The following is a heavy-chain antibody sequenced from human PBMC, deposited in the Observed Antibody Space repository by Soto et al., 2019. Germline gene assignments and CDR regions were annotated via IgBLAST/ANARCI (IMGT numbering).Heavy chain of an antibody. D-gene: IGHD2-8*01. J-gene: IGHJ6*02. Sequence: ASVKVSCKASGYTFTGYYMHWVRQAPGQGLEWMGWINPNSGGTNYAQKFQGRVTMTRDTSISTAYTELSRLRSDDTAVYYCARDAVDCTNGVCYTAYYYGMDVWGQGTTVTVSS. CDR3: ARDAVDCTNGVCYTAYYYGMDV. CDR1: GYTFTGYY. CDR2: INPNSGGT. V-gene: IGHV1-2*02.